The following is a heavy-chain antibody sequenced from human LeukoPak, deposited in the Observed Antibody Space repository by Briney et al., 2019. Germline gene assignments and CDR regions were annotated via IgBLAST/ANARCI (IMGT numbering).Heavy chain of an antibody. J-gene: IGHJ3*02. CDR1: GGSISSYY. CDR2: IYTSGST. V-gene: IGHV4-4*07. D-gene: IGHD3-22*01. Sequence: SEPLSLTCTVSGGSISSYYWSWIRQPAGKGLEWIGRIYTSGSTNYNPSLKSRVTMSVDTSKNQFSLKLSSVTAADTAVYYCARDRSAAYYDSSGYLLDAFDIWGQGTMVTVSS. CDR3: ARDRSAAYYDSSGYLLDAFDI.